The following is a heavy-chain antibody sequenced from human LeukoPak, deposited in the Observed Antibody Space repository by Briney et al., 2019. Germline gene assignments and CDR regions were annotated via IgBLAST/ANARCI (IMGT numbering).Heavy chain of an antibody. Sequence: GGSLRLSCAASGFTFSSYWMSWVRQAPGKGLEWVANIKQDGSAKYYVDSVKGRFTISRDNAKNSLYLQMNSLRAEDTAVYYCATLDSSREYFQHWGQGTLVTVSS. CDR1: GFTFSSYW. CDR3: ATLDSSREYFQH. D-gene: IGHD6-6*01. CDR2: IKQDGSAK. V-gene: IGHV3-7*02. J-gene: IGHJ1*01.